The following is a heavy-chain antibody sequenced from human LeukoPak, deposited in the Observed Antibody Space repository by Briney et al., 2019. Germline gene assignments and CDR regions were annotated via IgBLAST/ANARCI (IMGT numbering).Heavy chain of an antibody. J-gene: IGHJ5*02. CDR3: ARDESLRGRYYGSGSYSWFDP. CDR2: INPNSGGT. V-gene: IGHV1-2*02. CDR1: GYTSTGYY. D-gene: IGHD3-10*01. Sequence: ASVKVSCKSSGYTSTGYYMHWVRQAPGQGLEWMGWINPNSGGTNYAQKFQGRVTMTRDTSISTAYMELSRLRSDDTAVYYCARDESLRGRYYGSGSYSWFDPWGQGTLVTVSS.